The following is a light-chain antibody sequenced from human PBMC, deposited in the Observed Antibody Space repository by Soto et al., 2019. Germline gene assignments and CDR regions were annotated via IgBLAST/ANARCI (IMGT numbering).Light chain of an antibody. Sequence: QSALTQPPSASGSPGQSVTISCTGTSSDVGGYNYVSWYQQHPGKAPKLMIYEVTKRPSGVSTRFSGSKSGNTASLTISGLQAEDEADYYCSSYTGSTTPVVFGGGTKLTVL. V-gene: IGLV2-14*01. CDR3: SSYTGSTTPVV. J-gene: IGLJ2*01. CDR1: SSDVGGYNY. CDR2: EVT.